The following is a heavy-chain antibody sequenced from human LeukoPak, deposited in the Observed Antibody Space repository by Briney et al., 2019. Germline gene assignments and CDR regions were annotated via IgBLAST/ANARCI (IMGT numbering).Heavy chain of an antibody. CDR2: IRPKANNYAT. Sequence: GGSLKLSCAASGFTFSGSTVHWVRRASGRGLEWVGHIRPKANNYATAYAASVKGRFAISRDDSKNTAYLQLNSLKTEDTAVYYCSRHEALPGDYWGQGTLVTVSS. CDR3: SRHEALPGDY. D-gene: IGHD2-21*02. CDR1: GFTFSGST. V-gene: IGHV3-73*01. J-gene: IGHJ4*02.